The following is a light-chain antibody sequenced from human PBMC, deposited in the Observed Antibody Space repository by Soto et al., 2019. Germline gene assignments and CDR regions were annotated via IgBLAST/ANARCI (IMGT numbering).Light chain of an antibody. CDR2: EVS. J-gene: IGLJ2*01. CDR1: SSDIGGYNY. CDR3: TSYTSSSSTLVV. V-gene: IGLV2-14*01. Sequence: QSVLTQPASVSGSPGQSITISCTGTSSDIGGYNYVSWYQQHPGKVPKLMIYEVSNRPSGVSHRFSGSKSGNTASLTISGLQAEDEADYYCTSYTSSSSTLVVFGGGTKLTVL.